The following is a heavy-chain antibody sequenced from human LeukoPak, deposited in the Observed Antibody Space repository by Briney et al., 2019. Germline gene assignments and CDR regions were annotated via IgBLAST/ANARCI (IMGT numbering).Heavy chain of an antibody. V-gene: IGHV3-30-3*01. J-gene: IGHJ4*02. CDR1: GFTFSSYA. D-gene: IGHD3-3*01. CDR3: ARDFWDAPDY. CDR2: ISYDGSNK. Sequence: PGGSLRLSCAASGFTFSSYAMHWVRQAPGKGLEWVAVISYDGSNKYYADSVKGRFTISRDNSKNTLYLQMNSLRAEDTAVYYCARDFWDAPDYWGQGTLVTVSS.